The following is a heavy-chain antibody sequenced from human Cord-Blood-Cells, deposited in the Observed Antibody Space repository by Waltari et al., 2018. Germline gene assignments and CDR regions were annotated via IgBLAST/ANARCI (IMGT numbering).Heavy chain of an antibody. D-gene: IGHD6-19*01. V-gene: IGHV3-53*01. J-gene: IGHJ3*02. CDR2: IYSGGST. CDR1: GFTVSTNY. Sequence: EVQLVESGGGLIQPGGSLRLSCAASGFTVSTNYKTWVRQAPGKGLEWVSVIYSGGSTYYADSVKGRFTISRDNSKHTLYLQMNSLRAEDTAVYYCARSGWYDDAFDIWGQGTMVTVSS. CDR3: ARSGWYDDAFDI.